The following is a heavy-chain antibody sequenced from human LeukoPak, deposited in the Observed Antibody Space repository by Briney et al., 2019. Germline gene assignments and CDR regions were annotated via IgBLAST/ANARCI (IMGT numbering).Heavy chain of an antibody. J-gene: IGHJ4*02. Sequence: PGGSLRLSCAASGFAFSESYMSWIRQAPGKGLEWISYMDGSGEIIHYASSVRGRFTISRDNAKESLYLQMSSLRAEDTALYYCARLSIIKYRPEGYFDHWGQGTLATVSS. V-gene: IGHV3-11*04. D-gene: IGHD3-10*01. CDR3: ARLSIIKYRPEGYFDH. CDR1: GFAFSESY. CDR2: MDGSGEII.